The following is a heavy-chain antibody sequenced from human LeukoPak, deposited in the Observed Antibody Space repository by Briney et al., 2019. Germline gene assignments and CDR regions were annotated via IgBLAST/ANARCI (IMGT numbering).Heavy chain of an antibody. V-gene: IGHV4-59*08. D-gene: IGHD6-19*01. Sequence: SETLSLTCTFSGGSISTYYWSWIRQSPGKGLEWIGYMSYSGNSNYSPSLESRVTVSVDTSKNQFSLKLTSVTAADTAVYYCARNGGGWSFDYWGQGTLVTVSS. CDR3: ARNGGGWSFDY. CDR1: GGSISTYY. J-gene: IGHJ4*02. CDR2: MSYSGNS.